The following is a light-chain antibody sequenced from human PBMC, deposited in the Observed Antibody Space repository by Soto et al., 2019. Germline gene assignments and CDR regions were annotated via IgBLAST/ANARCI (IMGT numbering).Light chain of an antibody. Sequence: QSVLTQPPSASGSPGQSVTISCTGTSSDVGGYNYVSWYQQHPGKAPKLMIYEVSKRPSGVPDRFSGSKSGNTASLTVSGLQAEDEADYYCRSYAGSNNPGVFGTGTKVTVL. CDR1: SSDVGGYNY. CDR2: EVS. J-gene: IGLJ1*01. V-gene: IGLV2-8*01. CDR3: RSYAGSNNPGV.